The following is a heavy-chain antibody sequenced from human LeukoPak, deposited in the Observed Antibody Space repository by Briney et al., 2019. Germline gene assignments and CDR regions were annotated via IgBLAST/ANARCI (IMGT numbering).Heavy chain of an antibody. CDR1: GGSISSYY. Sequence: PSETLSLTCTVSGGSISSYYWSWIRQPPGKGLEWIWYIYYSGSTNYNPSLKSRVTISVDTSKNQFSLKLSSVTAADTAVYYCARGGAGLYGMDVWGQGTTVTVSS. V-gene: IGHV4-59*01. D-gene: IGHD1-26*01. J-gene: IGHJ6*02. CDR2: IYYSGST. CDR3: ARGGAGLYGMDV.